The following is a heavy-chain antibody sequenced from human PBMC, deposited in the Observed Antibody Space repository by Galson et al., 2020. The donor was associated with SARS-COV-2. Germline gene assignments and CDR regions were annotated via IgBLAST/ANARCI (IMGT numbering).Heavy chain of an antibody. CDR3: VRGTGTTPFDS. CDR1: GASITDYN. CDR2: LSFGGTT. Sequence: ETSETLSLTCPVSGASITDYNWSWIRQPPGKGLEWIGFLSFGGTTNFNPSLRGRVTISGDTSKRQFSLKVTSLTAADTAVYYCVRGTGTTPFDSWGQGTLVTVSS. D-gene: IGHD1-1*01. V-gene: IGHV4-59*01. J-gene: IGHJ5*01.